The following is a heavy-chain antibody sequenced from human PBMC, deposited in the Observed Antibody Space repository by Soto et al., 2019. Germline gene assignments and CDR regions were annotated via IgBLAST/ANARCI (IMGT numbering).Heavy chain of an antibody. CDR1: GGTFSSYA. J-gene: IGHJ4*02. V-gene: IGHV1-69*12. D-gene: IGHD3-16*01. CDR2: IIPIFGTA. Sequence: QVQLVQSGAEVKKPGSSVKVSCKASGGTFSSYAIDWVRQAPGQGLEWMGGIIPIFGTADYAQKFQGRVTLTADESTSTASMELSSLRSEDTAVYYCARGQTGGGWGYYFDYWGQGTLVTVSS. CDR3: ARGQTGGGWGYYFDY.